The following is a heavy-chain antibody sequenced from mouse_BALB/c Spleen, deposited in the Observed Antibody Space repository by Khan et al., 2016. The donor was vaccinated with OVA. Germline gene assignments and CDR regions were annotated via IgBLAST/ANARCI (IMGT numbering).Heavy chain of an antibody. CDR2: ISPGSGDT. V-gene: IGHV1-77*01. D-gene: IGHD1-2*01. Sequence: VQLQESGTELARPGASVNLSCKASGYTFTDFYINWVKQRSGQGLEWNGEISPGSGDTYYNEKFKGKATLTADKSSSTAYMQFSSLTSEASAVYFCARRNYFGYTFAYWGQGTLVTVSA. CDR3: ARRNYFGYTFAY. J-gene: IGHJ3*01. CDR1: GYTFTDFY.